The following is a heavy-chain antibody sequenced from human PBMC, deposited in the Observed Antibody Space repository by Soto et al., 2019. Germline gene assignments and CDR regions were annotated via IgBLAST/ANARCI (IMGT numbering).Heavy chain of an antibody. CDR2: IDPSDSYS. V-gene: IGHV5-10-1*01. CDR3: ARHADCTSTTGYSHYYFCMGI. D-gene: IGHD2-2*02. Sequence: GESLKISCQACGYNCTNYLITWVRQMPGRGLEWMGRIDPSDSYSYYSPSFQGHVTVSADKSINTAYLQWSSLKASDPAVYYCARHADCTSTTGYSHYYFCMGIWGQGTTGAVAS. J-gene: IGHJ6*02. CDR1: GYNCTNYL.